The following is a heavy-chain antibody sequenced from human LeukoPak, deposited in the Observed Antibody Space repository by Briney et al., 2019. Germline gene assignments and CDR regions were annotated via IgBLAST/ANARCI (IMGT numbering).Heavy chain of an antibody. CDR2: IIPLFGTA. J-gene: IGHJ4*02. CDR1: GYTFTSYG. Sequence: GASVKVSCKASGYTFTSYGISWVRQAPGQGLEWMGGIIPLFGTANYAQKFQGRVTITADESTSTAYMELSSLRSEDTAVYYCARDSGQWDFGRPYCGGDCLTPYFDYWGQGTLVTVSS. CDR3: ARDSGQWDFGRPYCGGDCLTPYFDY. V-gene: IGHV1-69*13. D-gene: IGHD2-21*02.